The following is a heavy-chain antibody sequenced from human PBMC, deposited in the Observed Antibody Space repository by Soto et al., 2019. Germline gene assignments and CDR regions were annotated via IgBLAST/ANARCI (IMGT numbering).Heavy chain of an antibody. CDR3: AGVPRITMVRGAYMDF. Sequence: QVQLQESGPGLVKPSETLSLTCTVSGGSISSYYWSWIRQPPGKGLEWIGYIYYRGSTNYNPSLNSRITITVATSKNQFSLKLSSATAADTAVYYCAGVPRITMVRGAYMDFWGKGTTVTVSS. CDR2: IYYRGST. CDR1: GGSISSYY. J-gene: IGHJ6*03. D-gene: IGHD3-10*01. V-gene: IGHV4-59*01.